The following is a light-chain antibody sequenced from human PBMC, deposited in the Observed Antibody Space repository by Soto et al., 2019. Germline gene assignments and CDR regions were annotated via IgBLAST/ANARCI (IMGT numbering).Light chain of an antibody. Sequence: EIVLTQSPGTLSLSPGERATLSCRASQSVSSSYLAWYQQKPGQPPRLLIYGASTGATGIPARFSGSGSGTEFTLTISSLQSEDCAIYYCQQYHTWPITFGGGTKVDIK. J-gene: IGKJ4*01. CDR1: QSVSSSY. V-gene: IGKV3-15*01. CDR2: GAS. CDR3: QQYHTWPIT.